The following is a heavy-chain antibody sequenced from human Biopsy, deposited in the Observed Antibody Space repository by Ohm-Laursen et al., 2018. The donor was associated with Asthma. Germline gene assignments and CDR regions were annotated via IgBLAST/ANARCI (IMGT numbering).Heavy chain of an antibody. V-gene: IGHV4-30-2*01. CDR3: AGVKDGYNFDY. J-gene: IGHJ4*02. Sequence: QTLSLTCAVSGGSISSGGYSWSWIRQPPGKGLEWIGYIYHSGSTYYNPSLKSRVTISVDRSKNQFSLKLSSVTAADTAVYYCAGVKDGYNFDYWGQGTLVTVSS. D-gene: IGHD5-24*01. CDR2: IYHSGST. CDR1: GGSISSGGYS.